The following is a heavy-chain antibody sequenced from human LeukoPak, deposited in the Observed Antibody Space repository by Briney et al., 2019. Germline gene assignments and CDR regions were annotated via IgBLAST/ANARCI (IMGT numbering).Heavy chain of an antibody. J-gene: IGHJ4*02. V-gene: IGHV4-38-2*02. Sequence: SETLSLTCTVSGYSISSGYYWGWIRPPPGKGLEWIGSIYHSGSTYYNPSLKSRVTISVDTSKNQFSLKLSSVTAADTAVYYCARDGGGIAAPNWGQGTLVTVSS. CDR1: GYSISSGYY. CDR2: IYHSGST. CDR3: ARDGGGIAAPN. D-gene: IGHD6-13*01.